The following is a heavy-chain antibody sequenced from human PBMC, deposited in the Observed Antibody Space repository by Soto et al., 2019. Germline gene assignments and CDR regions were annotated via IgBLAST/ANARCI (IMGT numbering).Heavy chain of an antibody. V-gene: IGHV1-18*04. D-gene: IGHD3-10*01. J-gene: IGHJ5*02. CDR2: IKPDNGDT. CDR3: ATSYASGFDP. CDR1: GYPFSKYG. Sequence: LQLVQSGAEVERPGASVRVSCKAYGYPFSKYGISWIRQAPGQGLEWMGWIKPDNGDTNYAQKFQGRVTMTTDTSSNTAYMELRSLRSDDTAVYYCATSYASGFDPWGQGTLVSVSS.